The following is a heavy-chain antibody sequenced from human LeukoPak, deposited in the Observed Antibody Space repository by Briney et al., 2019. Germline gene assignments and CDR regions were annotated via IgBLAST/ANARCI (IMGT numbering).Heavy chain of an antibody. CDR1: GFTVSSNY. V-gene: IGHV3-53*04. J-gene: IGHJ4*02. CDR2: IYSGGST. CDR3: ARGGSITVYDY. Sequence: PGGSLRLSCAASGFTVSSNYMSWVRQAPGKGLEWVSVIYSGGSTYHADSVKGRFTIPRHNSKNTLYLQMNSLRAEDTAVYYCARGGSITVYDYWGQGTLVTVSS. D-gene: IGHD3-10*02.